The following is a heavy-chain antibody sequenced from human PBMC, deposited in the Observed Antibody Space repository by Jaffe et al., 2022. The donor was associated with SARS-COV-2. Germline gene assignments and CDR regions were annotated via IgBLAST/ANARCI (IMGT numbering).Heavy chain of an antibody. CDR2: IYHSGKT. CDR3: ASGLGEYDYGMDV. Sequence: QVQLQESGPGLVKPSGTLSLTCAVSGGSVSNKNWWNWVRQPPGKGLEWIGEIYHSGKTNYNPSLKSRVTMSIDKSKNQISMKLSSVTAADTAVYYCASGLGEYDYGMDVWGQGTTVTVS. V-gene: IGHV4-4*02. CDR1: GGSVSNKNW. J-gene: IGHJ6*02. D-gene: IGHD3-3*01.